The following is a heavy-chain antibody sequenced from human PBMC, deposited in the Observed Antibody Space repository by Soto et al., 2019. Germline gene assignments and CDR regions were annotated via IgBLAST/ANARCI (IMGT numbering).Heavy chain of an antibody. J-gene: IGHJ4*02. CDR2: IYSGGSA. D-gene: IGHD5-18*01. Sequence: EVQLVESGGGLVQPGGSLRLSCAASGFTVSSNYMSWVRQAPGKGLEWVSVIYSGGSAYYADSVKGRFTISRDNSKNTLELQKNSLRAEDTAVYYCARHGYSYGGGYFDYWGQGTLVNVSS. V-gene: IGHV3-66*04. CDR1: GFTVSSNY. CDR3: ARHGYSYGGGYFDY.